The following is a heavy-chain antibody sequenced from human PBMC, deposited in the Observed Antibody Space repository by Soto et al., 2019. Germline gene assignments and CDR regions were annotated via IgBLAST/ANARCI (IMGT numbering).Heavy chain of an antibody. D-gene: IGHD1-7*01. J-gene: IGHJ5*02. CDR3: ARDVIGTTDRFDP. Sequence: QVQLVQSGAEVKKPGASVKLSCKAFGYTFTSADINWVRQTTGQGLEWMGWMNPNTGNAGYAQKFQGRVTMTRDTTISTAYMELTSLTSDDTAAYFCARDVIGTTDRFDPWGQGTLVTVSS. CDR1: GYTFTSAD. V-gene: IGHV1-8*01. CDR2: MNPNTGNA.